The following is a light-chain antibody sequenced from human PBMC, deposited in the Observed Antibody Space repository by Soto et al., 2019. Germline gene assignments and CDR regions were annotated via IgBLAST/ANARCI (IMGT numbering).Light chain of an antibody. CDR1: SIGSKS. V-gene: IGLV3-21*02. J-gene: IGLJ1*01. CDR2: DDS. Sequence: SYELTQSPSVSVAPGQTVTITCGGSSIGSKSVHWYQQKPGQAPVLVVYDDSDRPSGIPERFSGSNSGNTATLTITRVEAGDEADYHCQVWDTRSEHYVFGPGTKLTVL. CDR3: QVWDTRSEHYV.